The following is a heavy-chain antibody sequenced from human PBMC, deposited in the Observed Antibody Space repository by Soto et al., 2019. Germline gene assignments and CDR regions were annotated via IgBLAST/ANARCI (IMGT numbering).Heavy chain of an antibody. V-gene: IGHV3-9*01. CDR2: ISWKSGRT. CDR1: GFSFDDYA. Sequence: GWSMRLSCAASGFSFDDYAMHWVRQAPRKGLEWVSGISWKSGRTTCADSVKGRFTISRDNAKSLLYGQMNSLRAEDTAVYCCTRDCCGDPFDKWGQGSLVTVSS. CDR3: TRDCCGDPFDK. D-gene: IGHD4-17*01. J-gene: IGHJ4*02.